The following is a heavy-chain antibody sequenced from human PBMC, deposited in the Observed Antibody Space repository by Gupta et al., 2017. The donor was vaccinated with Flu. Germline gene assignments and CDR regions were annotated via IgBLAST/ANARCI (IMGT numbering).Heavy chain of an antibody. CDR3: ARGSLVVVPATPGYPGDYSYGMDV. Sequence: QVQLVQSGAEVKKPGSSVKVSCKASGDTFNNYAVNWVRQAPGQGLEWMGGIIPIFGAWHYAQKLQDRVRMTADEAKGTAYMELSSLTADDTAVYYCARGSLVVVPATPGYPGDYSYGMDVCCQGTAVTVSS. V-gene: IGHV1-69*01. CDR2: IIPIFGAW. J-gene: IGHJ6*02. D-gene: IGHD2-15*01. CDR1: GDTFNNYA.